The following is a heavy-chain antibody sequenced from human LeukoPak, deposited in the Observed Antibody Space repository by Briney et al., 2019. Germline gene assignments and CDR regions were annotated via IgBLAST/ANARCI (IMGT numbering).Heavy chain of an antibody. J-gene: IGHJ4*02. CDR2: IWYDGSNK. Sequence: GRSLRLSCAASGFTFRSYGMHWVRQAPGKGLEWVAVIWYDGSNKYYADSVKGRFIISRDDSKNALYLQMNSLRAEDTAVYFCAKVGDGYYFDYWGQGTVVTVSS. CDR3: AKVGDGYYFDY. V-gene: IGHV3-33*06. D-gene: IGHD5-24*01. CDR1: GFTFRSYG.